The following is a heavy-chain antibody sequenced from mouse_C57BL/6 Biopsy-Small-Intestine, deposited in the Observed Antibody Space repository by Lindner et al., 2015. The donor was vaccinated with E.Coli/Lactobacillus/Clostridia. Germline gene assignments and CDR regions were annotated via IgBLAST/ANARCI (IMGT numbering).Heavy chain of an antibody. D-gene: IGHD2-1*01. CDR3: ARGGLYYGNYYFDY. CDR1: GFNIKDFY. CDR2: IDPEDGEA. J-gene: IGHJ2*01. V-gene: IGHV14-2*01. Sequence: VQLQESGAELVKPGASVKLSCTASGFNIKDFYMHWVKQRTEQGLEWIGRIDPEDGEAKYAPKFQGKATITADTSSNTAYMELHSLTSEDSAVYFCARGGLYYGNYYFDYWGQGTTLTVSS.